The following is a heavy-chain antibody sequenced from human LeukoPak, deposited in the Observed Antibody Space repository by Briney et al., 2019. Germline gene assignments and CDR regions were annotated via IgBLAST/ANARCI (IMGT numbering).Heavy chain of an antibody. CDR2: IYYTGST. Sequence: SETLSLTCTVSGGSISSSSYYWGWIRQPPGKGLEWIGSIYYTGSTNYNPSLQSRVTISVDTSKNQFSLKLTSVTAADTAVYFYARTLRGLLPRTYWGQGTLVTVSS. CDR3: ARTLRGLLPRTY. CDR1: GGSISSSSYY. D-gene: IGHD3-22*01. J-gene: IGHJ4*02. V-gene: IGHV4-39*01.